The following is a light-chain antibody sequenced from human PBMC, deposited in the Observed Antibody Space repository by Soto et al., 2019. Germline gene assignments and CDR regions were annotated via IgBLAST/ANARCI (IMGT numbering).Light chain of an antibody. V-gene: IGKV1-39*01. CDR1: QSISTY. CDR2: AAS. CDR3: QQTHTTFT. Sequence: DIQMTQSPSSLSASVGDRVTITCRASQSISTYLNWYQQKPGKVPKLLIYAASSLQSGVPSRFSGGGSGTDFTLTISSLQPEDFATYYCQQTHTTFTFGGGTTVEIK. J-gene: IGKJ4*01.